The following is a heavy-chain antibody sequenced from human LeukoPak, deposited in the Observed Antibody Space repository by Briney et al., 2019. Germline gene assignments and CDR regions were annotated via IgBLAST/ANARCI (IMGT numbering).Heavy chain of an antibody. J-gene: IGHJ4*02. CDR2: ISAYNGNT. CDR3: ARVATPGGFVDY. Sequence: ASVKVSCKASGYTFTSYGISWVRQAPGQGLEWMGWISAYNGNTNYAQKLQGRGTMTTDTSTSTAYMELRSLRSDDTAVYYRARVATPGGFVDYWGQGTLVTVSS. V-gene: IGHV1-18*01. D-gene: IGHD3-10*01. CDR1: GYTFTSYG.